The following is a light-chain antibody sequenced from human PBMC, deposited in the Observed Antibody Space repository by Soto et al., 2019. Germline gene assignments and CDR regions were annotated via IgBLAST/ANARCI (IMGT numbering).Light chain of an antibody. CDR2: DVT. Sequence: QSALTQPASVSGSPGQSITISCTGTGNDVGRYNFVSWYQQHPGKAPTLLIYDVTDRPSGVSNRFSGSKSGNTASLIISGLQAEDEADYYCSSYTSSTTLVFGRGTKLTVL. V-gene: IGLV2-14*03. J-gene: IGLJ2*01. CDR3: SSYTSSTTLV. CDR1: GNDVGRYNF.